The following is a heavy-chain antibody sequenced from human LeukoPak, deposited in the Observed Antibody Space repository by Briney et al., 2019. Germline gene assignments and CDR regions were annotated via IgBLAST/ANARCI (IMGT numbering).Heavy chain of an antibody. CDR1: GYTFTGYY. D-gene: IGHD3-22*01. CDR2: INPNSGGT. J-gene: IGHJ4*02. Sequence: ASVKVSCKASGYTFTGYYMHWVRQAPGQGLEWMGWINPNSGGTNHAQKFQGRVTMTRDTSISTAYMELSRLRSDDTAVYYCARGPYYDSSGYRYYFDYWGQGTLVTVSS. V-gene: IGHV1-2*02. CDR3: ARGPYYDSSGYRYYFDY.